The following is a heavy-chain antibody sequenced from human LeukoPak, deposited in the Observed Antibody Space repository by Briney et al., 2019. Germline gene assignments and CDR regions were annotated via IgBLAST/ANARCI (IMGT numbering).Heavy chain of an antibody. J-gene: IGHJ4*02. D-gene: IGHD2-2*01. V-gene: IGHV1-2*06. CDR3: ARTLGYCSSTSCYLFDY. CDR2: INPNSGGT. Sequence: ASVKVSCKASGYTFTGYYMHWVRQAPGQGLEWMGRINPNSGGTNYAQKFQGRVTMTRDTSISTAYMELSRLRSDDTAVYYCARTLGYCSSTSCYLFDYWAREPWSPSPQ. CDR1: GYTFTGYY.